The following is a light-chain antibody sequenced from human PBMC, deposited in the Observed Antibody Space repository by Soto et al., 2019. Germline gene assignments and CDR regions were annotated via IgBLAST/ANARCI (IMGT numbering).Light chain of an antibody. CDR2: DVS. CDR1: SSDVGGYNY. J-gene: IGLJ2*01. CDR3: NSYTTTSTVL. V-gene: IGLV2-14*01. Sequence: QSALTQPASVSGSPGQSITISCTGTSSDVGGYNYVSWYQQHPGKVPKLIIYDVSNRPSGVSNRFSGSKSGNTASLTISGLQAEDEADYYCNSYTTTSTVLFGGGTKLTVL.